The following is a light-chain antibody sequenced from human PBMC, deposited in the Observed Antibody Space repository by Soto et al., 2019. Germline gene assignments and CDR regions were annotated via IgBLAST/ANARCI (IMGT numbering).Light chain of an antibody. CDR1: SSDVGAYNY. J-gene: IGLJ1*01. V-gene: IGLV2-14*01. CDR3: SSYTSSSTLV. CDR2: DVS. Sequence: QSALTQPASVSGSPGQSITISCTGTSSDVGAYNYVSWYQQHPGKAPKLMICDVSNRPSGLSNRFSGSKSGNTASLTISGLQAEDEADYYCSSYTSSSTLVFGTGTKLTVL.